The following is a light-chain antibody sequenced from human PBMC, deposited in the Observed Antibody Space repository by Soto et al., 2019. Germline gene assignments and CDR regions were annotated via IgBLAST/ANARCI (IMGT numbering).Light chain of an antibody. CDR2: EVS. CDR3: SSYTSSSTPV. Sequence: QSALTQPASVSGSPGQSITISCTGTSSDVGGYNYVSWYHQHPGKAPKLMIYEVSNRPSGVSNRFSGSKSGNTASLTISGLKAEDAADYYCSSYTSSSTPVFGGGTKLTVL. J-gene: IGLJ3*02. CDR1: SSDVGGYNY. V-gene: IGLV2-14*01.